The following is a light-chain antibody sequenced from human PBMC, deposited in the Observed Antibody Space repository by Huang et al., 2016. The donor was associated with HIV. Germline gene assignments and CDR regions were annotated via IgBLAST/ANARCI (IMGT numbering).Light chain of an antibody. Sequence: EIVLTQSPATLSLSSGERATLSCRASQSISTFLAWYQQKPGQAPRLLIYDASHRAAGIPARFSGSVSGTDFALTISSVEPEDSAVYYCQQRTNWPPITFGQGTRLEIK. CDR2: DAS. J-gene: IGKJ5*01. CDR1: QSISTF. CDR3: QQRTNWPPIT. V-gene: IGKV3-11*01.